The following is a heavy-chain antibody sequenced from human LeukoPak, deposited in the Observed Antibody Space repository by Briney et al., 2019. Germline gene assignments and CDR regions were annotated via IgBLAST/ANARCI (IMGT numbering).Heavy chain of an antibody. CDR1: GGSFSGYY. J-gene: IGHJ5*02. CDR2: INHSGST. D-gene: IGHD1-1*01. V-gene: IGHV4-34*01. CDR3: ARTLPLAGGDP. Sequence: SETLSLTCAVYGGSFSGYYWSWIRQPPGKGLEWIGEINHSGSTNYNPSLKSRVTISVDTSTNQFSLTLSSVTAADTAVYYCARTLPLAGGDPWGQGTLVTVSS.